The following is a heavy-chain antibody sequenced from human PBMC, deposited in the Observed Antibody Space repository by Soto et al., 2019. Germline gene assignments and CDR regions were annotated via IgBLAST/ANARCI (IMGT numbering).Heavy chain of an antibody. CDR2: IKQDGSQK. J-gene: IGHJ5*02. CDR3: ARVLLYSASGRGWFDP. D-gene: IGHD2-2*02. CDR1: GLTCSKFW. Sequence: GRSLRLSCAASGLTCSKFWMSWVRQAPGEGLEWVANIKQDGSQKYYVDSVKFRFTIYRDNAKNSLYLQMNSLTADDTAVYYCARVLLYSASGRGWFDPWGQGTLVTVSS. V-gene: IGHV3-7*04.